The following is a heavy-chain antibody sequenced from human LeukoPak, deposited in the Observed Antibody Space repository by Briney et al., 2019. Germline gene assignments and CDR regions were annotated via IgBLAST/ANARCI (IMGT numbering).Heavy chain of an antibody. D-gene: IGHD2-2*02. CDR2: IYYSGST. J-gene: IGHJ6*03. CDR3: ARQGCSSTSCYRRWYYYMDA. CDR1: GGSISSSSYY. Sequence: SETLSLTCTVSGGSISSSSYYWGWIRQPPGKGLEWIGSIYYSGSTYYNPSLKSRVTISVDTSKNQFSLKLSSVTAADTAVYYCARQGCSSTSCYRRWYYYMDAWGQGTMVTVSS. V-gene: IGHV4-39*01.